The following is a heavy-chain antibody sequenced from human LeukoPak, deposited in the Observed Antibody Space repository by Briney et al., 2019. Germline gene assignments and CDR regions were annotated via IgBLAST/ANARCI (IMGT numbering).Heavy chain of an antibody. CDR3: ARNPYGPNWFDP. CDR2: INSDGSIT. V-gene: IGHV3-74*01. CDR1: GFTFSSYW. Sequence: GGSLRLSCAASGFTFSSYWMHWVRQAPGKGLVWVSRINSDGSITSYADSVKGRFTISRDNAKNTLDLQMNSLRAEDTAVYYCARNPYGPNWFDPWGQGTLVTVSS. D-gene: IGHD3-10*01. J-gene: IGHJ5*02.